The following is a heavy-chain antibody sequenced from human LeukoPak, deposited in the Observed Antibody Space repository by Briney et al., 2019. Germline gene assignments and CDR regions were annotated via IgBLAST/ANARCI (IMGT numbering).Heavy chain of an antibody. CDR2: IYWDDDN. CDR1: GLSLSTSGVG. J-gene: IGHJ4*02. Sequence: SGPTLVKPTQTLTLTCTFSGLSLSTSGVGVGWIRQPPGKALEWLGLIYWDDDNRYSPSLKSRLSITKDTSKKQVVLTMTNMDPVDTATYYCVHGNYYYGAGTRIEYWGQGTLVTVSS. CDR3: VHGNYYYGAGTRIEY. D-gene: IGHD3-10*01. V-gene: IGHV2-5*02.